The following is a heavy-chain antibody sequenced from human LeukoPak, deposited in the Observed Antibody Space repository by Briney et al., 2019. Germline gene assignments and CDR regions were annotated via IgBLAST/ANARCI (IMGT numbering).Heavy chain of an antibody. J-gene: IGHJ4*02. CDR3: AKKGLGGVIVSPFDY. V-gene: IGHV3-7*03. CDR1: GFRFNTYW. Sequence: GGSLRLSCAASGFRFNTYWMSWVRQAPGKGLEWVANIKQDGNEKYYADSVKGRFTISRDNGKNSLDLQMNSLRAEDTAVYYCAKKGLGGVIVSPFDYWGQGTLVTVSS. D-gene: IGHD3-16*02. CDR2: IKQDGNEK.